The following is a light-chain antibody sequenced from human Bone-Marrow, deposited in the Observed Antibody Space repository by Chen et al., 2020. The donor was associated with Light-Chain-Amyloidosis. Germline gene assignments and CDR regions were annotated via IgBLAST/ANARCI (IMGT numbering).Light chain of an antibody. J-gene: IGKJ3*01. CDR3: QQYYSTPFT. V-gene: IGKV4-1*01. CDR1: QSVLYSSNNKNY. CDR2: WAS. Sequence: DIVMTQSPDSLAVSLGERATINCKSSQSVLYSSNNKNYLAWYQQKPGQPPKLLIYWASTRESGVPDRFCGSGSGTDFTLTISSLQAVDVAVYYCQQYYSTPFTFGPGTKVDIK.